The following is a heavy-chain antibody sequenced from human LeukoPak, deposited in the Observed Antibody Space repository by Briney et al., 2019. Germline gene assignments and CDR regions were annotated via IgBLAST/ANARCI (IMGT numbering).Heavy chain of an antibody. CDR3: ASISEVWSGYYTVHHDY. D-gene: IGHD3-3*01. Sequence: ASVKVSCEASGYTFTDYYMHWVRQAPGQGLEWMGRINPNSGDTNYAQKFLGRVTMTRDTAISTAYMDLSSLTSYDTAVYYCASISEVWSGYYTVHHDYWGQGTLVTVSS. V-gene: IGHV1-2*02. CDR2: INPNSGDT. CDR1: GYTFTDYY. J-gene: IGHJ4*02.